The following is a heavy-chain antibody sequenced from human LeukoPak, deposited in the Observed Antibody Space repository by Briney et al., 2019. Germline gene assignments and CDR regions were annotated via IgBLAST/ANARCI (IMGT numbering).Heavy chain of an antibody. CDR3: AKYSSGFRNFDY. V-gene: IGHV3-23*01. CDR1: GFTFSSYG. CDR2: ISGSGGST. J-gene: IGHJ4*02. Sequence: TGGSLRLSCAASGFTFSSYGMSWVRQAPGKGLEWVSAISGSGGSTYYADSVKGRFTISRDNSKNTLYLQMNSLRAEDTAVYYCAKYSSGFRNFDYWGQGTLVTVSS. D-gene: IGHD6-19*01.